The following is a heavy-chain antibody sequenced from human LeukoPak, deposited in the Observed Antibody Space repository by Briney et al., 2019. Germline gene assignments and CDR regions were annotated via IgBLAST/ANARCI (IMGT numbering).Heavy chain of an antibody. CDR1: GFTFRIYG. CDR3: ARLSPYTNSWWDY. V-gene: IGHV3-74*01. Sequence: PGGSLRLSCATSGFTFRIYGMNWVRQAPEKGLVWVSRINSDASSANYADSARGRFTVSRDNAKNTLYLQMNSLRAEDTAVYYCARLSPYTNSWWDYWGQGPLVTVSS. J-gene: IGHJ4*02. CDR2: INSDASSA. D-gene: IGHD6-13*01.